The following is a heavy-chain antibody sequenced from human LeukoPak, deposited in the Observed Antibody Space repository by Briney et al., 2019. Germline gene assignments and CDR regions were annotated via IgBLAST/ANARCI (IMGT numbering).Heavy chain of an antibody. CDR2: MNPNSGAT. Sequence: ASVKVSCKASGYTFTSYDFNWLRQATGQGPEWMGWMNPNSGATGYAQKFQGRVTMTTDTSTSTAYMELRSLRSDDTAVYYCARDFRSGYDTFDYWGQGTLVTVSS. CDR3: ARDFRSGYDTFDY. D-gene: IGHD5-12*01. V-gene: IGHV1-8*01. J-gene: IGHJ4*02. CDR1: GYTFTSYD.